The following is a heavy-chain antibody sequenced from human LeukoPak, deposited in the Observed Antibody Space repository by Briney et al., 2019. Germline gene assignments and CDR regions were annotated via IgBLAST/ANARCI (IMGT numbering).Heavy chain of an antibody. D-gene: IGHD3-22*01. CDR3: AKDPYYDSSGYFDY. CDR2: ISGSGGST. CDR1: GFTFSNYG. V-gene: IGHV3-23*01. J-gene: IGHJ4*02. Sequence: GGSLRLSCAASGFTFSNYGMSWVRQAPGKGLEWVSAISGSGGSTYYADSVKGRFTISRDNSKSTLYLQMNSLRAEDTAVYYCAKDPYYDSSGYFDYWGQGTLVTVSS.